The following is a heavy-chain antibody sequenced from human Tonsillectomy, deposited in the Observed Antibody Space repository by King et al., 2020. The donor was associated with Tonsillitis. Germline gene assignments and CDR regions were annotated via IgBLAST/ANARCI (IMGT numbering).Heavy chain of an antibody. V-gene: IGHV4-59*01. CDR3: AREISLADAFDI. Sequence: QLQESGPGLVKPSETLSLTCTVSGGSISSYYWSWIRQPPGKGLEWIGYIYYSGSTNSNPSLKRRVTMSGDTSKSQFSLKLSSVTAADTAVYYCAREISLADAFDIWGQGTMVTVSS. CDR2: IYYSGST. D-gene: IGHD1-1*01. J-gene: IGHJ3*02. CDR1: GGSISSYY.